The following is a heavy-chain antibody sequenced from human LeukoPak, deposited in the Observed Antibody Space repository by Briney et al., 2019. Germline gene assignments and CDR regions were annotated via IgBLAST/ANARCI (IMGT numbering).Heavy chain of an antibody. CDR3: ARNKPTSALGQPRDY. D-gene: IGHD2/OR15-2a*01. Sequence: PGGSLRLSCAASGFTVSDNDIKWVRQAPGKGLEWVSLIYADGSTHYTDSVKGRFSISRDNSRNTVSLQMNSLRGEDTAVYYCARNKPTSALGQPRDYWGQGTLVTVSS. CDR2: IYADGST. J-gene: IGHJ4*02. CDR1: GFTVSDND. V-gene: IGHV3-66*01.